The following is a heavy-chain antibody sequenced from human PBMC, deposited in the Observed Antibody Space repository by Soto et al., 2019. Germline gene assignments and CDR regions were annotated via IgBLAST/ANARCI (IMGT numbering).Heavy chain of an antibody. CDR2: ISYSGSP. CDR3: ARVWRRGWFFDL. Sequence: QVQLQESGPGLVKPSETLSLTCSVSGGSISSYYWSWIRQPPGPGLGWIGYISYSGSPTYNPSLKSRANMSVGTSKNQLSLNLTSVTAADTARYFCARVWRRGWFFDLWGRGTLVTVPS. J-gene: IGHJ2*01. CDR1: GGSISSYY. D-gene: IGHD1-1*01. V-gene: IGHV4-59*01.